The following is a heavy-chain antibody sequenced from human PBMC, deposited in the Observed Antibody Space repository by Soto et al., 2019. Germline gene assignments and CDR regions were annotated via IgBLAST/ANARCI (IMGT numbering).Heavy chain of an antibody. V-gene: IGHV1-18*01. CDR2: ISAYNGNT. CDR3: ARGGKLGPLAYPRFDY. J-gene: IGHJ4*02. Sequence: GASVKVSCKASGYTFTSYGISWVRQAPGQGLEWMGWISAYNGNTNYAQKLQGRVTMTTDTSTSTAYMELRSLRSDDTAVYYCARGGKLGPLAYPRFDYWGQGTLVTVSS. D-gene: IGHD7-27*01. CDR1: GYTFTSYG.